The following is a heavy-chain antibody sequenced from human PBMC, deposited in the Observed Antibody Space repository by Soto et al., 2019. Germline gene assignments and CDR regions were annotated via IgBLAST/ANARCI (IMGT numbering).Heavy chain of an antibody. CDR2: IYYSGST. V-gene: IGHV4-59*01. D-gene: IGHD2-15*01. J-gene: IGHJ5*02. Sequence: PSETLSLTCTVSGGSISSYYWSWIRQPPGKGLEWIGYIYYSGSTNYNPSLKSRVTISVDTSKNQFSLKLSSVTAADTAVYYCARGFMVAATPPWFDPWGQGTLVTVSS. CDR1: GGSISSYY. CDR3: ARGFMVAATPPWFDP.